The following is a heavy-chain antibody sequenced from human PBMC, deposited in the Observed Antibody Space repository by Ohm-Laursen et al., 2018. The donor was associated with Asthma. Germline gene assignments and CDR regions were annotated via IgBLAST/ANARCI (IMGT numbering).Heavy chain of an antibody. D-gene: IGHD3-9*01. V-gene: IGHV4-59*02. J-gene: IGHJ4*02. CDR2: MFSSGGA. CDR1: GGSVSGYY. Sequence: SETLSLTCAVFGGSVSGYYWTWVRQPPGRELEWIAYMFSSGGANYNPSLKSRVTLSTDTSTNQASLRLSSVTAADTAVYFCARLDWAQSMFDSWGQGTLVTVSS. CDR3: ARLDWAQSMFDS.